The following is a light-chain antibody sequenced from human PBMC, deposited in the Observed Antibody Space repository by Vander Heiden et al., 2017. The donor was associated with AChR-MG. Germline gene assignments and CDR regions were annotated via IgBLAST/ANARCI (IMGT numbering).Light chain of an antibody. Sequence: QSALTQPASVSGSPGQSITISCTGTSSDVGGYNYVSWYQQHPGKAPKLMSSEVTNRPSGVSNRFSGSKSGNTASLTISGLQAEDEADYYCSSYTGSSTVVFGGGTKLTVL. CDR3: SSYTGSSTVV. J-gene: IGLJ2*01. CDR2: EVT. V-gene: IGLV2-14*01. CDR1: SSDVGGYNY.